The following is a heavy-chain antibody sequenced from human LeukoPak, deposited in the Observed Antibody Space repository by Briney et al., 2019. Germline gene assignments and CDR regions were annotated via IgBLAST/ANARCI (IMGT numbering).Heavy chain of an antibody. J-gene: IGHJ4*02. CDR1: GGSISSSNYY. V-gene: IGHV4-39*07. D-gene: IGHD5-18*01. Sequence: PSETLSLTCTVSGGSISSSNYYWGWIRQPPGKGLEWIGSIYYSGNTYYNPSLKSRVTISVDTSNNQFSLKLTSVTAADTAVYYCARYGYSYGQYYFDYWGQGTLVTVSS. CDR2: IYYSGNT. CDR3: ARYGYSYGQYYFDY.